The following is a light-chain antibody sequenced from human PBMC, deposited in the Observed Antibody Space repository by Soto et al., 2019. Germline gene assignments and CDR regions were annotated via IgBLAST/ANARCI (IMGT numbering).Light chain of an antibody. Sequence: DIQMTQSPSTLSASVGDRVTITCRASQSISSWLAWYQQKPGKAPKLLIYDASTLESGVPSRFSGSGSGTEFGLTISGLQPDDFAAYYCQQYNSYSWTFGPGTKVEIK. V-gene: IGKV1-5*01. J-gene: IGKJ1*01. CDR1: QSISSW. CDR3: QQYNSYSWT. CDR2: DAS.